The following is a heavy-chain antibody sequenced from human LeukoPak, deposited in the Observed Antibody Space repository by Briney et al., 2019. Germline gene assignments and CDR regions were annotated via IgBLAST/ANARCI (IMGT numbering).Heavy chain of an antibody. CDR3: ARVLGQLADY. D-gene: IGHD6-6*01. Sequence: SETLSLTCTVSGGSISSYYWSWIRQPPGKGLEWIGYIYYSGSTNYNPSLKSRVTISVDTSKYQFSLKLSSVTAADTAVYYCARVLGQLADYWGQGTLVTVSS. V-gene: IGHV4-59*01. J-gene: IGHJ4*02. CDR1: GGSISSYY. CDR2: IYYSGST.